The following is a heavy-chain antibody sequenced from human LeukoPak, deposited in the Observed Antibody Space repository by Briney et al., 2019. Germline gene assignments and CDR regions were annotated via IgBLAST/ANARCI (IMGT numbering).Heavy chain of an antibody. D-gene: IGHD2-15*01. V-gene: IGHV1-2*02. CDR1: GYTFSGYY. CDR2: INPNSGRT. J-gene: IGHJ4*02. CDR3: ARSFVVDRDY. Sequence: ASVKVSCTASGYTFSGYYLHWVRQAPGQGLEWMGWINPNSGRTNYAQKFQGRVTMTRDTSISTAYMELRRLRSDDTAVYYCARSFVVDRDYWGQGTLVTVSS.